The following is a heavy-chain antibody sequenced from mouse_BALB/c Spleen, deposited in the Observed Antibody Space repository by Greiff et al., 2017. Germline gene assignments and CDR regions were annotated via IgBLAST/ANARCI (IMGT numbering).Heavy chain of an antibody. Sequence: DVQLQESGGDLVKPGGSLKLSCAASGFTFSSYGMSWVRQTPDKRLEWVATISSGGSYTYYPDSVKGRFTISRDNAKNTLYLQMSSLKSEDTAMYYCARHDGTNYWGQGTTLTVSS. D-gene: IGHD2-3*01. CDR2: ISSGGSYT. V-gene: IGHV5-6*01. J-gene: IGHJ2*01. CDR1: GFTFSSYG. CDR3: ARHDGTNY.